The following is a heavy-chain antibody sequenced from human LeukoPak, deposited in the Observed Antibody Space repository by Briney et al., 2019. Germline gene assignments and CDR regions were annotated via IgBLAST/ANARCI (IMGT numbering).Heavy chain of an antibody. V-gene: IGHV3-30*04. J-gene: IGHJ4*02. CDR2: TSYGGSNK. CDR1: GFTFSGYP. D-gene: IGHD3-10*01. Sequence: GGSLRLSCAASGFTFSGYPMHWVRQAPGKGLDWVAVTSYGGSNKYYADSVKGLFTISGDNSKNTLYLQMNSLRPEDAAVYYCARERLWSLDYWGQGTLVTVSS. CDR3: ARERLWSLDY.